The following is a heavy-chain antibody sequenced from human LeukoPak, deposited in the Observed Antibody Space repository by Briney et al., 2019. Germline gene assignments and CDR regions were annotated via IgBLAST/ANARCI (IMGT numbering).Heavy chain of an antibody. CDR2: ISWNSGSI. J-gene: IGHJ6*02. D-gene: IGHD4-17*01. V-gene: IGHV3-9*01. Sequence: PGGSLRLSCAASGFTFDDYAMHWVRQAPGKGLXXXSGISWNSGSIGYADSVKGRFTISRDNAKNSLYLQMNSLRDEDTAFYYCARFNGDYYGMDVWGQGTTVTVSS. CDR3: ARFNGDYYGMDV. CDR1: GFTFDDYA.